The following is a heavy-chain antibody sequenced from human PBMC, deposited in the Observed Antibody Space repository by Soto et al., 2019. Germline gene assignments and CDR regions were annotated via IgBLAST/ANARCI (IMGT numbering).Heavy chain of an antibody. CDR2: INTDGSNT. D-gene: IGHD2-15*01. J-gene: IGHJ5*02. Sequence: PEGSLRLSCAASGLTFNRYWMHWVRHAPGKGLVWVSHINTDGSNTNYADSVKGRFTISRDNAKSTLFLQMNSLRDEDTAVYYCAREFCSGGNCYTYYFDPLGQGIPVTVSS. V-gene: IGHV3-74*01. CDR1: GLTFNRYW. CDR3: AREFCSGGNCYTYYFDP.